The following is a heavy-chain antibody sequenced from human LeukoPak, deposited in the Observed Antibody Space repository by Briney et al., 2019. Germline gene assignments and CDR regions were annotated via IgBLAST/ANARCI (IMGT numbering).Heavy chain of an antibody. CDR3: ARGPDDFWSGYYRRPLDY. D-gene: IGHD3-3*01. CDR2: INHSGST. J-gene: IGHJ4*02. CDR1: GGSFSGYY. Sequence: SETLSLTCAVYGGSFSGYYWSWIRQPPGKGLEWIGEINHSGSTNYNPSLKSRVTISVDTSKNQFSLKLSSVTAADTAMYYCARGPDDFWSGYYRRPLDYWGQGTLVTVSS. V-gene: IGHV4-34*01.